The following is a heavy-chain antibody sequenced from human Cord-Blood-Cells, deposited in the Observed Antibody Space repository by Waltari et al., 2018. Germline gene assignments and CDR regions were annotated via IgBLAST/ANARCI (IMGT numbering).Heavy chain of an antibody. V-gene: IGHV3-74*01. Sequence: EVQLVESGGGLVQPGGSLRLSCAASGFTFSSYWLPWVRQAPGKGRVGVSGIKSEGGRKSNADSVKGRFPIPRANAKNTWYLQRTSLGAEDTVVYYCARAPLGATDSDVLDIWGQGPMVTVSS. CDR2: IKSEGGRK. CDR3: ARAPLGATDSDVLDI. J-gene: IGHJ3*02. D-gene: IGHD1-26*01. CDR1: GFTFSSYW.